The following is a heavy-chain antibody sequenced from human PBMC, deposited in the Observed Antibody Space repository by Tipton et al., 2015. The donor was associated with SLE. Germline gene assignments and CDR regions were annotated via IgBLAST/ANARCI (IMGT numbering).Heavy chain of an antibody. CDR1: GDSITRDY. Sequence: TLSLTCTVSGDSITRDYWTWIRQPPGQGLEWIGYISYSGSTNYNPSVRSRVSISLDTSKNQFSLKVKSVTTADTAVYYCTRMKGGYNAHHWGQGILVTVSS. V-gene: IGHV4-59*01. D-gene: IGHD5-24*01. CDR2: ISYSGST. J-gene: IGHJ5*02. CDR3: TRMKGGYNAHH.